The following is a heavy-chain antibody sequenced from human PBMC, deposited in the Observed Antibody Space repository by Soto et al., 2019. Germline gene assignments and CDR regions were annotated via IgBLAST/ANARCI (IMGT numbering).Heavy chain of an antibody. CDR2: IAVGSGNT. CDR1: GFTFTSST. V-gene: IGHV1-58*01. CDR3: ARDRRQQVMYFDY. D-gene: IGHD6-13*01. J-gene: IGHJ4*02. Sequence: SVKVSCKASGFTFTSSTVQWVRQARGQRLEGVGWIAVGSGNTNYAQKFQERVTITRDMTTGTAHMELSNQRSEDTAGDLPARDRRQQVMYFDYWGQGTLFTVSS.